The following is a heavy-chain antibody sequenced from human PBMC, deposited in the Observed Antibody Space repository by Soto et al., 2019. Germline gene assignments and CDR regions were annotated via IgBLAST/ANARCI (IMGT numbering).Heavy chain of an antibody. D-gene: IGHD3-3*01. CDR3: ARETLSFGSALDV. CDR1: GFRFDDYN. CDR2: ITWNGGNT. V-gene: IGHV3-43*01. Sequence: GSFRLSCAASGFRFDDYNIHWVRQAPGKGLEWVSLITWNGGNTYYADSVKGRFTISRDGTTESVSLQMTSLKREDTGLYYCARETLSFGSALDVWGQGTMVTVSS. J-gene: IGHJ6*02.